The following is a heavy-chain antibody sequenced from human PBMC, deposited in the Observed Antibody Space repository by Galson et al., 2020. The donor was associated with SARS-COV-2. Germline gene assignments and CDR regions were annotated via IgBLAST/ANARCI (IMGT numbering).Heavy chain of an antibody. CDR1: GGSVSSSSYY. D-gene: IGHD4-17*01. J-gene: IGHJ4*02. CDR3: ARHGGYGDPAVFFDD. Sequence: ETSETLSLTCTVSGGSVSSSSYYWGWVRQSPGKGLEWIGTISYIGSPYYNPSLKSRVTISVDTSKNQFSLRLSSVTAADTAVYYCARHGGYGDPAVFFDDWGQGTLVTVSS. V-gene: IGHV4-39*01. CDR2: ISYIGSP.